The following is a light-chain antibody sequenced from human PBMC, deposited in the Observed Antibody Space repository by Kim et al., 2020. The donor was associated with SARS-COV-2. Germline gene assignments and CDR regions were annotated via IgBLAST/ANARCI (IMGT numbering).Light chain of an antibody. V-gene: IGLV3-9*01. J-gene: IGLJ2*01. Sequence: SYELTQPLSVSVALGQTASISCGGDNIGTKHVQWYQQKAGQAPMLVIYRDNNRPSGIPERFSGSNSGNTATLTISVAQVGDEAEYYCQVWDNSVLFGGGTQLTVL. CDR2: RDN. CDR3: QVWDNSVL. CDR1: NIGTKH.